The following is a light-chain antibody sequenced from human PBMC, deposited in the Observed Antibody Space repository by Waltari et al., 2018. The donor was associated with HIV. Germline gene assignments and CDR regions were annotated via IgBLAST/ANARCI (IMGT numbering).Light chain of an antibody. V-gene: IGLV3-19*01. Sequence: SSELTQDPAVSVALGQTVRITCQGDSLRSYYASWYQQKPGQAPVLVIYGKNTRPSGIPDRFSASSSGTTASLTISGAQAEDEADYYCNSRDTSGNHQVFGGETTLTVL. CDR1: SLRSYY. CDR3: NSRDTSGNHQV. CDR2: GKN. J-gene: IGLJ2*01.